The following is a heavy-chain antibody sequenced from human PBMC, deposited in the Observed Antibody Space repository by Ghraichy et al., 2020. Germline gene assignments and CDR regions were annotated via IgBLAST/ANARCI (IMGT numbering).Heavy chain of an antibody. J-gene: IGHJ6*02. CDR1: GYSISSGYY. CDR2: ISHSGST. D-gene: IGHD6-13*01. Sequence: GSLRLSCTVSGYSISSGYYWGWIRQPPGKGLEWIGSISHSGSTNYNPSLKSRVTISIDTSKNQFSLNLRSVTAADTAVYYCARSGAAGRYYYYYGMDVWGQGTTVTVSS. V-gene: IGHV4-38-2*02. CDR3: ARSGAAGRYYYYYGMDV.